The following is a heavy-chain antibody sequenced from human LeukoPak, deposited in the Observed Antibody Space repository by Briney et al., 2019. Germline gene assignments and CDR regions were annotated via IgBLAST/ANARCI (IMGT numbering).Heavy chain of an antibody. D-gene: IGHD6-6*01. Sequence: ASVKVSCKASGYTFTGYYMHWVRQAPGQGLEWMGWINPNSGGTNYAQKFRGRVTMTRDTSISTAYMELSRLRSDDTAVYYCARDLVAARLSPYFDYWGQGTLVTVSS. CDR2: INPNSGGT. J-gene: IGHJ4*02. CDR1: GYTFTGYY. CDR3: ARDLVAARLSPYFDY. V-gene: IGHV1-2*02.